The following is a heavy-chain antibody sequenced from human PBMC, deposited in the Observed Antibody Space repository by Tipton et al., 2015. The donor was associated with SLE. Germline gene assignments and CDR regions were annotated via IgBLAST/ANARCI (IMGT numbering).Heavy chain of an antibody. Sequence: SLRLSCAASGFTFSSYGMHWVRQAPGKGLEWVAVIWYDGSNKYYADSVKGRFTISRDNSKNTLYLQMNSLRAEDTAVYYCARDGYYYGSGSYWVYYYYMDVWGKGTTVTVSS. CDR3: ARDGYYYGSGSYWVYYYYMDV. CDR2: IWYDGSNK. CDR1: GFTFSSYG. V-gene: IGHV3-33*01. J-gene: IGHJ6*03. D-gene: IGHD3-10*01.